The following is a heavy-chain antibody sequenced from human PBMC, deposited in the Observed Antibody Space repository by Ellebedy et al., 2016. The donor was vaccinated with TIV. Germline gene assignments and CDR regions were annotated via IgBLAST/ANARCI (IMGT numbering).Heavy chain of an antibody. CDR2: MYHSGST. J-gene: IGHJ4*02. CDR1: GGSISSGGYY. Sequence: MPSETLFLTCTVSGGSISSGGYYWSWIRQHPGKGLEWIGYMYHSGSTNYNPSLKSRVTIAADTSKNQFSLKLSSVTAADTAVYYCARQGHSSGWYVGEYYFDYWGQGTLVTVSS. D-gene: IGHD6-19*01. CDR3: ARQGHSSGWYVGEYYFDY. V-gene: IGHV4-31*03.